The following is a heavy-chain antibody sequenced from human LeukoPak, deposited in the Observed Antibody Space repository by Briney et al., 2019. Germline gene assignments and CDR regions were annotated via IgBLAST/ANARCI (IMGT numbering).Heavy chain of an antibody. CDR3: ARGSAVSSFEGRL. CDR2: ISGNGEMT. J-gene: IGHJ4*02. V-gene: IGHV3-23*01. CDR1: GFTFSNYA. Sequence: GGSLRLSCAVSGFTFSNYAMTWVRQAPGKGLEWVSGISGNGEMTNYVDSAKGRFAISRDNSKNTLHLQMNSLRAEDTALYYCARGSAVSSFEGRLWGQGTLVTVSS. D-gene: IGHD3-10*01.